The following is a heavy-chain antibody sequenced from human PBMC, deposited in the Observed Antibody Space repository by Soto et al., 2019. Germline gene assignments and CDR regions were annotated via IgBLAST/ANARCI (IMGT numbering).Heavy chain of an antibody. Sequence: XGSLSLSFVGSGFTFSNYAIHWVRQAPGKGLELVAIISYDVSNKYYTESVRGRFTVSRDNPKNTVYLQMSTLRPEDTAVYYCARDLRRGITMIALEIHSWGHGTRVTAPQ. CDR3: ARDLRRGITMIALEIHS. D-gene: IGHD3-22*01. V-gene: IGHV3-30*04. CDR1: GFTFSNYA. J-gene: IGHJ5*01. CDR2: ISYDVSNK.